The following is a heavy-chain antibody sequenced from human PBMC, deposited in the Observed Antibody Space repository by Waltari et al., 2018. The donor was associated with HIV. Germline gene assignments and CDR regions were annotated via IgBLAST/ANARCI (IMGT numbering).Heavy chain of an antibody. CDR2: INYSGST. Sequence: QVQLQQWGAGLLKPSATLSLTCAVSGGSFSGYYGSWIRQPPGKGLEWIGEINYSGSTKYNPSLKSRVTISLDTSKKQFSLRLRSVTAADTAVYFCARGGYYDTTGYYVNWGQGNLVTVSS. D-gene: IGHD3-22*01. V-gene: IGHV4-34*01. CDR3: ARGGYYDTTGYYVN. CDR1: GGSFSGYY. J-gene: IGHJ4*02.